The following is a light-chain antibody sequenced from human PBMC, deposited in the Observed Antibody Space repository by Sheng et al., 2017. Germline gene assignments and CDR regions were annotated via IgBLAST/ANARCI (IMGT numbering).Light chain of an antibody. CDR2: GAS. Sequence: VMTQSPATLSVSPGERATLSCRASQSVFTSLAWYQQKPGQAPKLLIYGASTRATGIPARFSGSGSGTDFTLTITSLQSEDFAVYYCQQYSNRPPVTFGQGTRLEIK. J-gene: IGKJ5*01. CDR3: QQYSNRPPVT. CDR1: QSVFTS. V-gene: IGKV3-15*01.